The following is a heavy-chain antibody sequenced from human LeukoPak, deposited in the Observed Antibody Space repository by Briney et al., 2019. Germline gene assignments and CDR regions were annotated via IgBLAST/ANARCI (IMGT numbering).Heavy chain of an antibody. CDR2: ISHSGST. D-gene: IGHD6-13*01. Sequence: SETLSLTCTVSGYSISSGYYWGWIRQPPGKGLEWIWSISHSGSTYYNPSLKSRVTISVDTSKNQFSLKLSSVTAADTAVYYCARGRFGSSWYYYYYYMDVWGKGTTVTISS. V-gene: IGHV4-38-2*02. CDR1: GYSISSGYY. CDR3: ARGRFGSSWYYYYYYMDV. J-gene: IGHJ6*03.